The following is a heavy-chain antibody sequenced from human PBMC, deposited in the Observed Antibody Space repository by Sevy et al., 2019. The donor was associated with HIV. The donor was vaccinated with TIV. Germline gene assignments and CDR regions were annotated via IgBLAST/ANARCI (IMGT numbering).Heavy chain of an antibody. Sequence: GGSLRLSCAASGFTFTTYTMNWVRQAPGKGLEWVSSISGSSNYIYYADSVKDRFTISRDNAKNSLYLQMNSLRAEDTAVYYCARPYGSGSWEAFDIWGQGTMVTVS. CDR1: GFTFTTYT. J-gene: IGHJ3*02. D-gene: IGHD3-10*01. V-gene: IGHV3-21*01. CDR3: ARPYGSGSWEAFDI. CDR2: ISGSSNYI.